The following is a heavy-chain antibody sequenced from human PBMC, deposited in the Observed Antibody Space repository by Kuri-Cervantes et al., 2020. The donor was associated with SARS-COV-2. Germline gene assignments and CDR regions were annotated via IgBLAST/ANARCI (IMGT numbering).Heavy chain of an antibody. CDR1: GGSISSYY. J-gene: IGHJ4*02. Sequence: SETLSLTCTVSGGSISSYYWSWIRQPPGKGLEWIGYICYSGSTNYNPSLKSRVTITVDTSKNQFSLKLISVTAADTAVYYCARAGYSFDYWGQGTLVTVSS. V-gene: IGHV4-59*01. CDR3: ARAGYSFDY. CDR2: ICYSGST.